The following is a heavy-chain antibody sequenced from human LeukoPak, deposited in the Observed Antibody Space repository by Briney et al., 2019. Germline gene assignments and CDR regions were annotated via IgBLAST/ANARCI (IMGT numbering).Heavy chain of an antibody. CDR3: ARGPYMTTVTTPTGY. D-gene: IGHD4-17*01. CDR1: GYTFTAYY. CDR2: INPNSGGT. V-gene: IGHV1-2*02. J-gene: IGHJ4*02. Sequence: ASVKVSCKASGYTFTAYYMHWVRQAPGQGLEWMGWINPNSGGTNYAQKFQGRVTMARDTSISTAYMELSRLRSDDTAVYYCARGPYMTTVTTPTGYWGQGTLVTVSS.